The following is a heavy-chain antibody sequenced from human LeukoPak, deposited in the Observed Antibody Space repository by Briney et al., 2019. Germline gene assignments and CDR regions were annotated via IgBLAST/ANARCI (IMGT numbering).Heavy chain of an antibody. J-gene: IGHJ4*02. CDR3: AKSADYYDSSGYYYVRQYYFDY. V-gene: IGHV3-7*01. CDR2: IKQDGTER. D-gene: IGHD3-22*01. CDR1: GFTFTTYW. Sequence: GGSLRLSCAASGFTFTTYWMSWVRQAPGKGLEWVANIKQDGTERYYVDSVKGRFTISRDNSKNTLYLQMNSLRAEDTAVYYCAKSADYYDSSGYYYVRQYYFDYWGQGTLVTVSS.